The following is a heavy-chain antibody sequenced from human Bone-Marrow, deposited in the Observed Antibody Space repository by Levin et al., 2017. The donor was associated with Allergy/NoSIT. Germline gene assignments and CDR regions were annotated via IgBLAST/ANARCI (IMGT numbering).Heavy chain of an antibody. D-gene: IGHD3-16*02. CDR1: GFTFSNYP. CDR2: VTYDGTNT. V-gene: IGHV3-64D*06. Sequence: GESLKISCSASGFTFSNYPMHWVRQAPGKGLEYVSAVTYDGTNTYYADSVKGRFTISRDNSKNTLYLQMSGLRAEDMAMYYCVKRAGSGTYHYDSWGQGTLVTVSS. J-gene: IGHJ4*02. CDR3: VKRAGSGTYHYDS.